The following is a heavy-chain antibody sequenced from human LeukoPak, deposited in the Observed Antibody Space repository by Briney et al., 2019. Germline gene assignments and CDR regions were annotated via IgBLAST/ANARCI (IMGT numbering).Heavy chain of an antibody. J-gene: IGHJ4*02. CDR2: IYHSGST. D-gene: IGHD7-27*01. CDR3: ARASRTGLGIGSFDY. CDR1: GYSISSGYF. Sequence: PSETLSLTCTVSGYSISSGYFWGWIRQPPGKGLEWIGSIYHSGSTYYNPSLKSRVTVSVDTSKNQFSLKLSSVTAADTAVYYCARASRTGLGIGSFDYWGQGTLVTVSS. V-gene: IGHV4-38-2*02.